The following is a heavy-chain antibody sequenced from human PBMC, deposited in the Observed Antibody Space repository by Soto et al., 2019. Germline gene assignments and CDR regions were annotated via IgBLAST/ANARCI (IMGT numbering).Heavy chain of an antibody. CDR2: IYYSGST. Sequence: SETLSLTCTVSGGSISSGDYYWSWIRQPPGKGLEWIGYIYYSGSTYYNPSLKSRVTISVDTSKNQFSLKLSSVTAADTAVYYCARVNCGGDCYSFLYYYYGMDVWGQGTTVTVSS. D-gene: IGHD2-21*02. J-gene: IGHJ6*02. CDR1: GGSISSGDYY. V-gene: IGHV4-30-4*01. CDR3: ARVNCGGDCYSFLYYYYGMDV.